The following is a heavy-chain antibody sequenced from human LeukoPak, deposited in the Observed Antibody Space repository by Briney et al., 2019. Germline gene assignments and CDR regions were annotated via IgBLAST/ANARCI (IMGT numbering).Heavy chain of an antibody. CDR2: ISDSGDFT. CDR1: GFTFSSNA. CDR3: AKGSRQFSSDKAGPIDY. J-gene: IGHJ4*02. V-gene: IGHV3-23*01. D-gene: IGHD6-19*01. Sequence: GGSLRLSCAGSGFTFSSNAMSWVRQAPGKGLEWVSSISDSGDFTYYAHSVKGRFTISRDNSKNTLFVQMSSLRAEDTAVYYCAKGSRQFSSDKAGPIDYWGQGTLVTVSS.